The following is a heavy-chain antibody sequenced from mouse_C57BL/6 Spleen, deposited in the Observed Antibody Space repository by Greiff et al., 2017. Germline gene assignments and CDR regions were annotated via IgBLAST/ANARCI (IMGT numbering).Heavy chain of an antibody. CDR1: GYTFTSYW. CDR2: IDPSDSYT. D-gene: IGHD2-3*01. J-gene: IGHJ2*01. Sequence: QVQLQQPGAELVKPGASVKLSCKASGYTFTSYWMQWVKQRPGQGLEWIGEIDPSDSYTNYNQKFKGKATLTVDTSSSTAYMQLSSLTSEDSAVYYCAGGPIYDGYLYYFDYWGQGTTLTVSS. CDR3: AGGPIYDGYLYYFDY. V-gene: IGHV1-50*01.